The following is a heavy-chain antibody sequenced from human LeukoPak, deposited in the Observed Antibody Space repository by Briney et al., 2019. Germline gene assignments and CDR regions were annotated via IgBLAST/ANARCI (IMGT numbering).Heavy chain of an antibody. Sequence: QRGGSLRLSCAASGFIFSRFWMSWVRQAPGKGLEWVATIKEDGSEKYYVSSVRGRFTVSRDNAWDSLCLQMNSLRAEDTAVYYCATVAPQHDYWGQGTVVTVSS. CDR3: ATVAPQHDY. CDR1: GFIFSRFW. CDR2: IKEDGSEK. V-gene: IGHV3-7*03. J-gene: IGHJ4*02.